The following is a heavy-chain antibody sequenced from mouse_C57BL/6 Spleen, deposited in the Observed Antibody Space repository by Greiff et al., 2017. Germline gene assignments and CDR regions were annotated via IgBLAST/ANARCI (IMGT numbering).Heavy chain of an antibody. J-gene: IGHJ1*03. CDR1: GFSLTSYA. V-gene: IGHV2-9-1*01. Sequence: VQLKESGPGLVAPSQSLSITCTVSGFSLTSYAISWVRQPPGKGLEWLGVIWTGGGKNYNSALKSRLSISKDNSKSQVFLKMNSLEADDTARYYCARKLASRYFGVWGTGTTVTVSS. CDR3: ARKLASRYFGV. D-gene: IGHD6-1*01. CDR2: IWTGGGK.